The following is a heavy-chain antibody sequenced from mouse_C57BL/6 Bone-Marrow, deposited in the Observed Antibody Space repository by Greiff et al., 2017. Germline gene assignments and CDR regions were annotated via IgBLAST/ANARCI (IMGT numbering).Heavy chain of an antibody. CDR3: TRAANWDAFAY. CDR1: GYTFTDYE. J-gene: IGHJ3*01. D-gene: IGHD4-1*02. V-gene: IGHV1-15*01. CDR2: IDPETGGT. Sequence: VQLQQSGAELVRPGASVTLSCKASGYTFTDYEMHWVKQTPVHGLEWIGAIDPETGGTAYNQKFKGKAILTADKSSSTAYMELRSLTSEDSAVYYCTRAANWDAFAYWGQGTLVTFSA.